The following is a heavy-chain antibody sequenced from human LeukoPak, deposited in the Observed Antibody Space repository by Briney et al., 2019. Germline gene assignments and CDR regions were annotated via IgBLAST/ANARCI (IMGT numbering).Heavy chain of an antibody. CDR3: ARGSLRYFDWLNYFDY. D-gene: IGHD3-9*01. V-gene: IGHV4-59*01. CDR2: IYYSGST. J-gene: IGHJ4*02. Sequence: SETLSLTCTVSGGSISSYYWSWIRQPPGRGLEWIGYIYYSGSTNYNPSLKSRVTISVDTSKNQFSLKLSSVTAADTAVYYCARGSLRYFDWLNYFDYWGQETLVTVSS. CDR1: GGSISSYY.